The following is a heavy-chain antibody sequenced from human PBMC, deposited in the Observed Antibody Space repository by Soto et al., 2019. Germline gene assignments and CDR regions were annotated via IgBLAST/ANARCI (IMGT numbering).Heavy chain of an antibody. CDR3: AKTIKTSGDSTGRGALIDN. D-gene: IGHD2-8*02. Sequence: PGGSLRLSCAASGFTFSVFGMHWVRQAPGKGLEWVAVVSNDGRNEHYADSVRGRFTVSRDNSKNTLYLQMNSLRAEDTAVYYCAKTIKTSGDSTGRGALIDNWGQGALVTVSS. J-gene: IGHJ4*02. CDR1: GFTFSVFG. V-gene: IGHV3-30*18. CDR2: VSNDGRNE.